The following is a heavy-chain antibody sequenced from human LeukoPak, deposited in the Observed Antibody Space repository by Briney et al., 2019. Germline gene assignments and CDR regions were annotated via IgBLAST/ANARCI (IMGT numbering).Heavy chain of an antibody. J-gene: IGHJ4*02. V-gene: IGHV5-51*01. CDR3: ARQYSSGWFRHFDY. Sequence: GASMKISCRCSGYSFINYYIGWVRQMPGKGLEWIGVTYPGGSDTSYNPFFKGQVIFSADKSTTTVYLQWSRLQASDTAIYYCARQYSSGWFRHFDYWGQGTLITVSS. CDR2: TYPGGSDT. D-gene: IGHD3-22*01. CDR1: GYSFINYY.